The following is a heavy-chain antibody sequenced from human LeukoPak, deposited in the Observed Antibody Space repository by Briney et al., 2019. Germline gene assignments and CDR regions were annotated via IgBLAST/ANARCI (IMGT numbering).Heavy chain of an antibody. D-gene: IGHD6-19*01. CDR2: ISAYNGNT. Sequence: ASVKVSRKASGYTFTSYGISWVRQAPGQGLEWMGWISAYNGNTNYAQKLQGRVTMTTDTSTSTAYMELSSLRSEDTAVYYCAIRTHSSGWNLDYWGQGTLVTVSS. CDR3: AIRTHSSGWNLDY. J-gene: IGHJ4*02. CDR1: GYTFTSYG. V-gene: IGHV1-18*01.